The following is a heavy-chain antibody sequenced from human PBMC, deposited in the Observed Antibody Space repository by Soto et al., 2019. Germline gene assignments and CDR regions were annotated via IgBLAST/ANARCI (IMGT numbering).Heavy chain of an antibody. CDR3: ARAQGNGELGYYYGMDV. Sequence: GGSLRLSCVASGFTFSSYAMHWVRHAPGKGREWVAVISYDGSNKYYADSVKGRLTISRDHSKNTLYLQMDSLRAEDTAVYYCARAQGNGELGYYYGMDVWGQGTTVTVSS. CDR1: GFTFSSYA. CDR2: ISYDGSNK. D-gene: IGHD4-17*01. J-gene: IGHJ6*02. V-gene: IGHV3-30-3*01.